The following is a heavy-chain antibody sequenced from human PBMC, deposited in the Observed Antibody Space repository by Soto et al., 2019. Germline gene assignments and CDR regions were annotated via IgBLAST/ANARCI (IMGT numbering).Heavy chain of an antibody. V-gene: IGHV1-18*01. CDR3: AREGMYYYDSSGYYSDAFDI. CDR2: ISAYNGNT. J-gene: IGHJ3*02. CDR1: GYTFTSYG. Sequence: ASVKVSCKASGYTFTSYGISWVRQAPGQGLEWMGWISAYNGNTNYAQKLQGRVTMTTDTSTSTAYMELRSLRSDDTAVYYCAREGMYYYDSSGYYSDAFDIWGQGTMVTVSS. D-gene: IGHD3-22*01.